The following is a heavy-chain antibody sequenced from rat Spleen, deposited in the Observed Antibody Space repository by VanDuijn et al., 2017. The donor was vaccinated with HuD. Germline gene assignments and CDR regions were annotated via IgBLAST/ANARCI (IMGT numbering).Heavy chain of an antibody. CDR3: ARRHYGYTDYFDY. D-gene: IGHD1-9*01. Sequence: EVQLVESDGGLVQPGRSLKLSCAASGSTFSDYYMAWVRQAPTKGLEWVASISTGGGNTYYRDSVKGRFTISRDNAKSTLYLQMDSLRSEDTATYYCARRHYGYTDYFDYWGQGVMVTVSS. V-gene: IGHV5-25*01. CDR2: ISTGGGNT. CDR1: GSTFSDYY. J-gene: IGHJ2*01.